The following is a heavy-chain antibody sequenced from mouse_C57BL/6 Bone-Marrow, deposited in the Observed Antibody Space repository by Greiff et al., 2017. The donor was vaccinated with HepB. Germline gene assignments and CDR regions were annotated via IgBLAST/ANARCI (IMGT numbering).Heavy chain of an antibody. CDR1: GFTFSSYA. J-gene: IGHJ3*01. V-gene: IGHV5-4*01. CDR3: ARDDADAY. Sequence: EVKLVESGGGLVKPGGSLKLSCAASGFTFSSYAMSWVRQTPEKRLEGVATISDGGSYTYYPDNVKGRFTISRDNAKNNLYLQMSDLKSEDTAMYYCARDDADAYWGQGTLVTVSA. D-gene: IGHD2-3*01. CDR2: ISDGGSYT.